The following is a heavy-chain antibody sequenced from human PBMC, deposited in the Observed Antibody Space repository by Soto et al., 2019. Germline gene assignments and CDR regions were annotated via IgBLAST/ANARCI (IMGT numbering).Heavy chain of an antibody. CDR3: ARENYDFWSGYYLDY. V-gene: IGHV3-74*01. J-gene: IGHJ4*02. D-gene: IGHD3-3*01. CDR2: IKSDGTVT. CDR1: GITFSTYR. Sequence: EVQLVESGGGLVQPGGSLRLSCVVSGITFSTYRMHWVRQAPGKGLVWVSHIKSDGTVTHYTDSVRGRIIISRDNAKNTLFLQMNSLRAENTDVYYCARENYDFWSGYYLDYWGQGTLVTVSS.